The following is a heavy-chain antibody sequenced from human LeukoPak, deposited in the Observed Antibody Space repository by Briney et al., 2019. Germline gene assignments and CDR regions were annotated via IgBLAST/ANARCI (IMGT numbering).Heavy chain of an antibody. D-gene: IGHD5-18*01. CDR2: IVVGSGNT. V-gene: IGHV1-58*02. J-gene: IGHJ3*02. Sequence: SVKVSCKASGFTFTSSAMQWVRQARGQRLEWIGWIVVGSGNTNYAQKFQERVTITRDMSTSTAYMELSSLRSEDTAVYYCAADLRGYSSRSAFDIWGQGTMVTVSS. CDR3: AADLRGYSSRSAFDI. CDR1: GFTFTSSA.